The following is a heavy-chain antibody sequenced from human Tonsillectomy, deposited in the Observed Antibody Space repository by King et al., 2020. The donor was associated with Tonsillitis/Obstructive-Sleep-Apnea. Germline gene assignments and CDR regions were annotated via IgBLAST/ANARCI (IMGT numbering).Heavy chain of an antibody. CDR3: ARDKVAGATKSDY. V-gene: IGHV3-7*01. D-gene: IGHD1-26*01. Sequence: VQLVESGGGLVQPGGSLRLSCAASGFTFSTYWMSWVRQTPGKGLEWVANMKQDGGEIYYVDSVKGRFTISRDNAKKSLYLQMNSLRVEDTAVYYCARDKVAGATKSDYWGQGTLVTVSS. CDR1: GFTFSTYW. CDR2: MKQDGGEI. J-gene: IGHJ4*02.